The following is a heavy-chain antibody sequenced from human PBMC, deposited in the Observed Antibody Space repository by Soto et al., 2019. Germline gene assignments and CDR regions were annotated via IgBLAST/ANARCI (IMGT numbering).Heavy chain of an antibody. D-gene: IGHD4-17*01. Sequence: GGSLRLSCTASGFTFSSYGMGWVRQAPGKGLQWVSTIRGDGGQTHYTDSVKGRFSISRDNSKNTVYLQMDSLRAEDTAMYFCARAVGLDSDEFFAYWGQGTQVTVSS. J-gene: IGHJ4*02. CDR3: ARAVGLDSDEFFAY. CDR2: IRGDGGQT. CDR1: GFTFSSYG. V-gene: IGHV3-23*01.